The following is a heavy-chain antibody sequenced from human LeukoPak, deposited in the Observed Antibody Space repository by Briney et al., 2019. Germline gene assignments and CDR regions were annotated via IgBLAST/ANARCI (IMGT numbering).Heavy chain of an antibody. Sequence: ASVKVSCKASGYTFTGYYMHWARQAHGQGLEWMGWINPNSGGTNYAQKFQGRVTMTRDTSISTAYMELSRLRSDDTAVYYCARLASIAVAGKGDYWGQGTLVTVSS. CDR2: INPNSGGT. D-gene: IGHD6-19*01. V-gene: IGHV1-2*02. CDR3: ARLASIAVAGKGDY. J-gene: IGHJ4*02. CDR1: GYTFTGYY.